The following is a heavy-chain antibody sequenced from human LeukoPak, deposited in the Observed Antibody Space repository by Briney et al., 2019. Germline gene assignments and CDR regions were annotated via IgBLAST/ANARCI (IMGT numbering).Heavy chain of an antibody. J-gene: IGHJ3*02. Sequence: SETLSLTCTVSGDSISSGDYYWSWIRQPAGKGLERTGRISSSGSTNYNPSLKSRVTISVDTSKNQFSLKLSSVTAADTAVYFCARGPYSYDSSGAFDIWGQGTMVTVSS. CDR1: GDSISSGDYY. CDR3: ARGPYSYDSSGAFDI. V-gene: IGHV4-61*02. D-gene: IGHD3-22*01. CDR2: ISSSGST.